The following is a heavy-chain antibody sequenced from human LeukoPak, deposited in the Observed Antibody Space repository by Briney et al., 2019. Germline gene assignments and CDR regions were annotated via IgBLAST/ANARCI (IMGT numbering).Heavy chain of an antibody. V-gene: IGHV4-59*01. Sequence: PSETLSLTCTVSGGSISSYYWSWIRQPPGKGLEWIGYIYYSGYTNYKPSLKSRVTISVDTSKNQFSLKLSSVTAADTAVYYCARGGCSGGTCYGYYFYYYMDVWGKGTTVTVSS. D-gene: IGHD2-15*01. CDR2: IYYSGYT. J-gene: IGHJ6*03. CDR1: GGSISSYY. CDR3: ARGGCSGGTCYGYYFYYYMDV.